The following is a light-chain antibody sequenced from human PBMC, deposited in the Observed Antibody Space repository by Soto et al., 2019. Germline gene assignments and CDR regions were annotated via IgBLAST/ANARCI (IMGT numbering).Light chain of an antibody. CDR3: QHYHSQSIT. V-gene: IGKV1-5*01. J-gene: IGKJ4*01. CDR2: AAS. CDR1: ENIFKF. Sequence: DILLIQSPATLSASVGDRITITCRASENIFKFLAWYQQRSGSAPNLLIYAASDLERGVPSRFSGRGSGTEFTLTIDNLQPNDSATYFCQHYHSQSITFGGGTQVDVK.